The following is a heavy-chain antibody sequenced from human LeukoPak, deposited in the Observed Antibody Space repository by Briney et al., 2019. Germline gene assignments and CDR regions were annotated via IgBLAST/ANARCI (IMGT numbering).Heavy chain of an antibody. J-gene: IGHJ5*02. CDR2: IIPNFGTA. CDR1: GGTFSSYA. D-gene: IGHD3-22*01. CDR3: ARDRYYDSSGYYYGNWFDP. V-gene: IGHV1-69*05. Sequence: SVKVSCKASGGTFSSYAISWVRQAPGQGLEWMGGIIPNFGTANYAQKLQGRVTMTTDTSTSTAYMELRSLRSDDTAVYYCARDRYYDSSGYYYGNWFDPRGQGTLVTVSS.